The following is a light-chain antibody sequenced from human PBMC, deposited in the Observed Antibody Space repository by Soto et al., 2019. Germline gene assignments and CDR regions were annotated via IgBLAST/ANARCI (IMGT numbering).Light chain of an antibody. J-gene: IGLJ3*02. CDR2: DVS. V-gene: IGLV2-14*01. Sequence: QSALTQPASVSGSPGQSITISCTGTSSDVGGYNYVSWYQQHPGKAPKLMIYDVSDRPSGLSNLFSGSKSGNTASLTISGLQAEDEADYYCSSYTSSSTWVFGGGTKLTVL. CDR3: SSYTSSSTWV. CDR1: SSDVGGYNY.